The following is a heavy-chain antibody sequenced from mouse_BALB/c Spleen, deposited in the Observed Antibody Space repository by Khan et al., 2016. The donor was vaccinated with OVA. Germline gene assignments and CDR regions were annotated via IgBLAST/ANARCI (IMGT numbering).Heavy chain of an antibody. CDR1: GYSFTDYN. D-gene: IGHD1-1*01. CDR2: IDPYNGGT. J-gene: IGHJ2*01. Sequence: VQLQQPGPELVKPGASVKVSCKASGYSFTDYNMFWVKQSHGKSLEWIGYIDPYNGGTSYNQKFKGKATLTVDKSSSTAFMHLSSLTSEASAVFYGARTDYYGSSYYFDSWGQGTTLTVSS. V-gene: IGHV1S135*01. CDR3: ARTDYYGSSYYFDS.